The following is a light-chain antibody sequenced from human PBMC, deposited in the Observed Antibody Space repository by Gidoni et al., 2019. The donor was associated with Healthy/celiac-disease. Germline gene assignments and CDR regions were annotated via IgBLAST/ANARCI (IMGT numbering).Light chain of an antibody. CDR3: QQRSNWPPVA. CDR1: QSVSSY. V-gene: IGKV3-11*01. Sequence: EIELTQSPATLSLSQGERATLSCRASQSVSSYLSWYQQKPGQAPRLLIYDASNRATGIPARFSGSESGTDFTLTISCLEPEEFAVYYCQQRSNWPPVAFGQGTRLEIK. J-gene: IGKJ5*01. CDR2: DAS.